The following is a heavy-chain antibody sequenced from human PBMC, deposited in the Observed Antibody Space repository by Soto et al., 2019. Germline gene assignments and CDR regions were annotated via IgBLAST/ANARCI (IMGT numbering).Heavy chain of an antibody. CDR2: ISSSGSTI. CDR1: GFTFSDYY. V-gene: IGHV3-11*01. J-gene: IGHJ3*02. Sequence: GSLRLSCAASGFTFSDYYMSWIRQAPGRGLEWVSYISSSGSTIYYADSVKGRFTISRDNAKNSLYLQMNSLRAEDTAVYYCARDHDGSDAFDIWGQGTMVTVSS. CDR3: ARDHDGSDAFDI. D-gene: IGHD3-10*01.